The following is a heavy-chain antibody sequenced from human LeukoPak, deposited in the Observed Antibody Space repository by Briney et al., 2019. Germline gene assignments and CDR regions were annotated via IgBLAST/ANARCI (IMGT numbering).Heavy chain of an antibody. V-gene: IGHV4-30-4*07. CDR2: IYHSGST. CDR1: GGSITNALYS. Sequence: SQTLSLTCAVSGGSITNALYSWSWILQPPGKGLEWIGYIYHSGSTTYNPSLKSRLTISLDTSKNQFSLNLNSVTAADTAVYYCAGDYGSGSYRFDFWGQGSLVTVSS. J-gene: IGHJ4*02. CDR3: AGDYGSGSYRFDF. D-gene: IGHD3-10*01.